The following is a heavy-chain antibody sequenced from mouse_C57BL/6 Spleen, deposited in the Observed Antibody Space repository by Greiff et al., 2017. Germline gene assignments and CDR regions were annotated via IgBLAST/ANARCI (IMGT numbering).Heavy chain of an antibody. CDR1: GYTFTNYW. V-gene: IGHV1-63*01. CDR3: AREGGSSYYYAMDY. Sequence: QVQLQQSGAELVRPGTSVKMSCKASGYTFTNYWIGWAKQRPGHGLEWIGDIYPGGGYTNYNEKFKGKATLTADKSSSTAYMQFSSLTSEDSAIYYCAREGGSSYYYAMDYWGQGTSVTVSS. CDR2: IYPGGGYT. D-gene: IGHD1-1*01. J-gene: IGHJ4*01.